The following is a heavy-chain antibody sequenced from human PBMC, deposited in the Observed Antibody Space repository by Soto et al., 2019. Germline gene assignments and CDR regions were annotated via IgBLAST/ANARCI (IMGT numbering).Heavy chain of an antibody. CDR3: AKGASGGSGWNFYHYYGLDV. V-gene: IGHV3-11*05. J-gene: IGHJ6*02. CDR1: GFSVSDYY. D-gene: IGHD6-19*01. CDR2: ISSSSSYT. Sequence: QVQLVESGGGLVKPGGSLRLSCAASGFSVSDYYMSWIRQAPGKGLEWLSYISSSSSYTDYADSVKGRFTISRDNAKNSLYLQMNRLRDEDTAVYYCAKGASGGSGWNFYHYYGLDVWGQGTTVTVSS.